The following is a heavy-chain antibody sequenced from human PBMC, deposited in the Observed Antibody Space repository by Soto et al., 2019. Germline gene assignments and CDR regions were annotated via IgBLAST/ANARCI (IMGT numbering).Heavy chain of an antibody. J-gene: IGHJ6*02. V-gene: IGHV3-30*18. CDR2: ISYDGSNK. CDR1: GFTFSSYG. D-gene: IGHD6-6*01. CDR3: AKASSSGFYYYGMDV. Sequence: QVQLVESGGGVVQPGRSLRLSCAASGFTFSSYGMHWVRQAPGKGLEGVAVISYDGSNKYYADSVKGRFTISRDNSKNTLYLQMNSLRAEDTAVYYCAKASSSGFYYYGMDVWGQGTTVTVSS.